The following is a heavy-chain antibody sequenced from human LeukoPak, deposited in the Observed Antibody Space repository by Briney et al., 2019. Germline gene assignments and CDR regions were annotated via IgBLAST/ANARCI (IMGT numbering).Heavy chain of an antibody. J-gene: IGHJ4*02. CDR3: ARVQRGTAMVYDY. Sequence: GASVKVSCKASGYTLTSDGMNWVRQAPGQGLEWMGWINPNSGGTNYAQKFQGRVTMTRDTSISTAYMELSRLRSDDTAVYYCARVQRGTAMVYDYWGQGTLVTVSS. V-gene: IGHV1-2*02. D-gene: IGHD5-18*01. CDR2: INPNSGGT. CDR1: GYTLTSDG.